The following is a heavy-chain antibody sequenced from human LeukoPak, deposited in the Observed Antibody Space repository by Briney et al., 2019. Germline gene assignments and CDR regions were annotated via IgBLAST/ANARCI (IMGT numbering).Heavy chain of an antibody. V-gene: IGHV1-2*02. J-gene: IGHJ5*02. CDR3: ARDRVGTNPNWFDP. CDR2: INPNSGGK. Sequence: ASVKLSCKASGYTFSGYSIHWVRQAPGQGLEWMGWINPNSGGKNYAQKFQGRVTMTRDTSISTAYMELSRLTSDDTAVYYCARDRVGTNPNWFDPWGQGTLVTVSS. CDR1: GYTFSGYS. D-gene: IGHD1/OR15-1a*01.